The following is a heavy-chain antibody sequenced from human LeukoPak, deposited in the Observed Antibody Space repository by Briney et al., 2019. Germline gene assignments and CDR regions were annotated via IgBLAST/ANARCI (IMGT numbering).Heavy chain of an antibody. CDR1: GFTFSDYY. Sequence: GGSLRLSCAASGFTFSDYYMSWIRQAPGKGLEWDSYISSSSNTIYYAHSVKGRFTISRDNDKNSLYLQMNSLRAEDTAVYYCASPGDYYDSSGYSPCGYWRQGPLVPVSS. D-gene: IGHD3-22*01. V-gene: IGHV3-11*01. J-gene: IGHJ4*02. CDR3: ASPGDYYDSSGYSPCGY. CDR2: ISSSSNTI.